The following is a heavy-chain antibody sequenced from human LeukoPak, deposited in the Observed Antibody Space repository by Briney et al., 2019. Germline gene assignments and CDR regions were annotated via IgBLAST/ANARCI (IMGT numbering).Heavy chain of an antibody. J-gene: IGHJ4*02. CDR3: GKSGSRDWDYFEY. D-gene: IGHD6-19*01. V-gene: IGHV3-23*01. CDR2: ITGRGDTT. Sequence: PGGSLRLSCAASGFTFSDCAMSWVRQAPGKGLEWVSSITGRGDTTYYADSVRGRFSISRANSKNTLFMQMNSLRAEDTAVYYCGKSGSRDWDYFEYWGQGTLVTASS. CDR1: GFTFSDCA.